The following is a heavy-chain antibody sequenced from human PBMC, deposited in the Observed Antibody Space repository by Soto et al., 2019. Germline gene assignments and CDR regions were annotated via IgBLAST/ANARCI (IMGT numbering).Heavy chain of an antibody. Sequence: GESLKIPWKGPGYSLTSYWIRWVLQMPGKGLEWMGIIYPGDSDTRYSPSFQGQVTISADKSISTAYLQGSSLKASDSSIYYGASHDYGVPKLDYWGQGTLVTVSS. J-gene: IGHJ4*02. D-gene: IGHD4-17*01. CDR3: ASHDYGVPKLDY. CDR2: IYPGDSDT. V-gene: IGHV5-51*01. CDR1: GYSLTSYW.